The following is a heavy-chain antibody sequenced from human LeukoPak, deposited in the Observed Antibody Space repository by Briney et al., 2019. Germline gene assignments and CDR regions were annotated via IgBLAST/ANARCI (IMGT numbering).Heavy chain of an antibody. CDR1: GFPFSASA. CDR3: ATVKYDYGDPVGWFDP. CDR2: ILSTGTT. J-gene: IGHJ5*02. D-gene: IGHD4-17*01. V-gene: IGHV3-23*01. Sequence: GGSLRLSGAASGFPFSASAMTWVRQAPGKGLEWVSHILSTGTTYYADSVRGRFTISRDNSKNTLYLLMTTLRADDTAVYYCATVKYDYGDPVGWFDPWGQGTLVTVSS.